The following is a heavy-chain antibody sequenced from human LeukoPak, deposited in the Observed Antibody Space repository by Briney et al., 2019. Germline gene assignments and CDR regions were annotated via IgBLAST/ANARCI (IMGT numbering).Heavy chain of an antibody. CDR2: IIPIFGTA. J-gene: IGHJ3*02. Sequence: GSSVKVSCKASGGTFSSYAISWVRQAPGQGLEWMGGIIPIFGTANYAQKFQGRVTITTDESTSTAYMELSSLRSEDTAVYYCARSTRDIMITFGGVRDAFDIWGQGTMVAVSS. D-gene: IGHD3-16*01. CDR1: GGTFSSYA. CDR3: ARSTRDIMITFGGVRDAFDI. V-gene: IGHV1-69*05.